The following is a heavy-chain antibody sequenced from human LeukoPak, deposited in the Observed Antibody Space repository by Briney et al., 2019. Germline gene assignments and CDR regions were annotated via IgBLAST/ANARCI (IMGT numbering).Heavy chain of an antibody. D-gene: IGHD6-13*01. CDR1: GGSISSYY. CDR3: ARSGYSSSFDY. CDR2: IYTSGST. Sequence: SETLSLTCTVSGGSISSYYWSWMRQPPGKGLEWIGYIYTSGSTNYNPSLKSRVTISVDTSKNQFSLKLSSVTAADTAVYYCARSGYSSSFDYWGQGTLVTVSS. J-gene: IGHJ4*02. V-gene: IGHV4-4*09.